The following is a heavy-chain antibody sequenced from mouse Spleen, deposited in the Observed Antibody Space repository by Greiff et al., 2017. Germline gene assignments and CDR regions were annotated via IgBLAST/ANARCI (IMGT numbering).Heavy chain of an antibody. CDR3: AREQPPY. J-gene: IGHJ3*01. V-gene: IGHV1-82*01. D-gene: IGHD6-1*01. CDR1: GYAFSSSW. CDR2: IYPGDGDT. Sequence: VQLQESGPELVKPGASVKISCKASGYAFSSSWMNWVKQRPGKGLEWIGRIYPGDGDTNYNGKFKGKATLTADKSSSTAYMQLSSLTSEDSAVYFCAREQPPYWGQGTLVTVSA.